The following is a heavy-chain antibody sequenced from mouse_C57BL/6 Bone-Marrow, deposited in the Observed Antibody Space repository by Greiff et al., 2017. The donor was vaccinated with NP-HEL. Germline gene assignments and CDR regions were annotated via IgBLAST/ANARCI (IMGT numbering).Heavy chain of an antibody. CDR2: IYPRSGNT. Sequence: VKLMESGAELARPGASVKLSCKASGYTFTSYGISWVKQRTGQGLEWIGEIYPRSGNTYYNEKFKGKATLTADKSSSTAYMELRSLTSEDSAVYCCARGTTVGVYYYAMDYWGQGTSVTVSS. CDR3: ARGTTVGVYYYAMDY. CDR1: GYTFTSYG. V-gene: IGHV1-81*01. D-gene: IGHD1-1*01. J-gene: IGHJ4*01.